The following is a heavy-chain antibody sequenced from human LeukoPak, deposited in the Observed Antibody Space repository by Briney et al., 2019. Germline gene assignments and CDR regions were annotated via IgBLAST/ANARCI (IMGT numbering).Heavy chain of an antibody. CDR2: TYYRSKWYN. V-gene: IGHV6-1*01. Sequence: SQTLPLTCAISGDGVSSNSAAWNWIRQSPSRGLEWLGRTYYRSKWYNDYAVSVKSRITINPDTSKNQFSLQLNSVTPEDTAVYYCARGGSGWYVSVFDPWGQGTLVTVSS. CDR3: ARGGSGWYVSVFDP. J-gene: IGHJ5*02. D-gene: IGHD6-13*01. CDR1: GDGVSSNSAA.